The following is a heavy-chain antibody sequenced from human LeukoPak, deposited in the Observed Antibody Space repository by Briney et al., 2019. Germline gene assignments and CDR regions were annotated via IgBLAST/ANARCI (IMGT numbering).Heavy chain of an antibody. V-gene: IGHV3-23*01. D-gene: IGHD3-9*01. CDR2: ISGSGENT. Sequence: GGSLRLSCAASGFTFNTYAMNSVRQAPGKGLEWVSSISGSGENTYYEDSVKGRFTISRDNSNNTLSLQMNSLRAEDTAVYHCAKGSVNYDILTGSYFDYWGQGTLVTVSS. J-gene: IGHJ4*02. CDR3: AKGSVNYDILTGSYFDY. CDR1: GFTFNTYA.